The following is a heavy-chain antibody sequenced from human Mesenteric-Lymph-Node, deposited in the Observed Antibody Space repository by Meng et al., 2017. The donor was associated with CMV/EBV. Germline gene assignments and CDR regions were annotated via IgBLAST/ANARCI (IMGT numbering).Heavy chain of an antibody. CDR3: ARGRFGDWEDY. CDR1: GYTFTAYY. CDR2: INPNKGAT. Sequence: ASVKVSCKAYGYTFTAYYIHWVRQAPGQGLEWMGWINPNKGATNYAQKFQGRVTMTTDTSISQAYMELTRLRSDDTALYYCARGRFGDWEDYWGQGTLVTVSS. J-gene: IGHJ4*02. D-gene: IGHD3-10*01. V-gene: IGHV1-2*02.